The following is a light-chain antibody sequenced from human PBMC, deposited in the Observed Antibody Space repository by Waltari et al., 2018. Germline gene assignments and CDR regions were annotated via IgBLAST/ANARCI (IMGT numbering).Light chain of an antibody. V-gene: IGLV2-8*01. CDR3: SSYAGSNNLV. CDR1: SSDVCGYNS. Sequence: QSALTQPPSASGSPGQSVTISCTGTSSDVCGYNSVSWYQQHPGKAPNLLIYEVSKRPSGVPDRLSASKSGNTASLTVSGLQAEDEADYYCSSYAGSNNLVFGGGTKLTVL. J-gene: IGLJ2*01. CDR2: EVS.